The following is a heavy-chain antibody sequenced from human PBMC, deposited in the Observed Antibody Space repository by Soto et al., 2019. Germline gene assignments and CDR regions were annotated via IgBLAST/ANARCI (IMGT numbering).Heavy chain of an antibody. J-gene: IGHJ4*02. Sequence: QVQLQQWGAGLLKPSETLSLTCAVYGGSFSGYYWSWIRQPPGKGLEWIGEINHSGSTNYNPSLNGRVTISVDTSKNQFSLKLSSVTAADTAVYYCAGGARGSYFRYWGQGTLVTVSS. CDR3: AGGARGSYFRY. CDR2: INHSGST. V-gene: IGHV4-34*01. D-gene: IGHD3-16*01. CDR1: GGSFSGYY.